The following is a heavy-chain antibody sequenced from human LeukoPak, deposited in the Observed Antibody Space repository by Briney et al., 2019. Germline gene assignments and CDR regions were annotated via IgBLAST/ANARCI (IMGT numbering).Heavy chain of an antibody. Sequence: SGGSLRLSCAASGFTFSDYYMSWIRQAPGKGLEWVSYISSSGSTIYYADSVKGRFTISRDNAENSLYLQLNSLRAEDTAVYYCARPPHGVGATGNYWGQGTLVTVSS. V-gene: IGHV3-11*01. CDR1: GFTFSDYY. D-gene: IGHD1-26*01. CDR2: ISSSGSTI. CDR3: ARPPHGVGATGNY. J-gene: IGHJ4*02.